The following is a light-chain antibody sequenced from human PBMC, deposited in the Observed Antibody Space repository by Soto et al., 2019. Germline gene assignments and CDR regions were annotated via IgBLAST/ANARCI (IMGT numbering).Light chain of an antibody. CDR2: AAS. Sequence: DMQMTQSPSSLSVSVGDRVTITCRASQGIGRSLGWFQQKPGKAPKSLIYAASTLQVGGPSRFSSSGSGTDFTLTISSLQPEDFATYYCQQYSTYPRTCGQGTTVESK. CDR3: QQYSTYPRT. CDR1: QGIGRS. V-gene: IGKV1-16*01. J-gene: IGKJ1*01.